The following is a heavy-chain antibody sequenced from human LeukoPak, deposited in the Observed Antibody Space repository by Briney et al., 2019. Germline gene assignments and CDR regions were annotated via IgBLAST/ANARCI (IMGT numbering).Heavy chain of an antibody. J-gene: IGHJ4*02. CDR1: GFTFSSYA. V-gene: IGHV3-23*01. CDR2: ISGSGGST. Sequence: GGSLRLSCAASGFTFSSYAMSWVRQAPGKGLEWVSAISGSGGSTYYADSVKGRFTISRDNSKSTLYLQMNSLRAEDTAVYYCARDGGVLGYYFDYWGQGTLVTVSS. CDR3: ARDGGVLGYYFDY. D-gene: IGHD3-16*01.